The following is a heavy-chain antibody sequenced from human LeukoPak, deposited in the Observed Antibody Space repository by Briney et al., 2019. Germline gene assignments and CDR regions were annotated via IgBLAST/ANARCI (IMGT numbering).Heavy chain of an antibody. CDR3: TRDSGGGSSGFLDY. J-gene: IGHJ4*02. Sequence: SETLSLTCTVSGGSISSYYWSWIRQPPGKGLEWIGYIYYSGSTNYSPSLKSQVTISVDTSKNQFSLKLSSVTAADTAVYYCTRDSGGGSSGFLDYWGQGTLVTVSS. V-gene: IGHV4-59*01. CDR2: IYYSGST. CDR1: GGSISSYY. D-gene: IGHD2-15*01.